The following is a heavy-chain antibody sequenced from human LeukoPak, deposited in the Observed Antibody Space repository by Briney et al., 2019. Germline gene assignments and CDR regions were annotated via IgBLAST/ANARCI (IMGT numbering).Heavy chain of an antibody. CDR1: GGSLSGYY. J-gene: IGHJ5*02. V-gene: IGHV4-34*01. CDR3: ARGGRFVSTNWFDP. CDR2: INHSGST. Sequence: SETLSLTCAVYGGSLSGYYWSWIRQPPGKGLEWIGEINHSGSTNYNPSLKSRVTISVDTSKNQFSLKLSSVTAADTAVYYCARGGRFVSTNWFDPWGQGTLVTVSS. D-gene: IGHD2-2*01.